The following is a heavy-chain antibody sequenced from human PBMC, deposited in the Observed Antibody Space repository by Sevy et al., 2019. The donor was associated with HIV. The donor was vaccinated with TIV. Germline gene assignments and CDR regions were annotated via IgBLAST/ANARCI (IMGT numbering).Heavy chain of an antibody. V-gene: IGHV3-23*01. J-gene: IGHJ2*01. CDR1: GFTFNNYD. CDR2: ISGGGGGT. Sequence: GGSLRLSCAASGFTFNNYDMSWVRQAPGKGLEGKGLEWVSTISGGGGGTYYADSVRGRCTISRDNSKNTLYLQVNSLRVEDTAVYYCAKHYIHDIADGWYFDLWGRGTLVTVSS. CDR3: AKHYIHDIADGWYFDL. D-gene: IGHD6-13*01.